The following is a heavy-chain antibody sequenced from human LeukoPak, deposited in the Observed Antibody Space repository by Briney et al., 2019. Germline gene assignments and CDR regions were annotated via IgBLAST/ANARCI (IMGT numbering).Heavy chain of an antibody. J-gene: IGHJ3*02. Sequence: SETLSLTCAVYGGSFSGYYWSWIRQPPGKGLEWSGEINHSGSTNYNPSLKSRVTLSVDTTKNQFSLKLRSVTGADTAVYYCASPYGATPGAFDIWGQGTMVTVSS. D-gene: IGHD4-17*01. V-gene: IGHV4-34*01. CDR1: GGSFSGYY. CDR2: INHSGST. CDR3: ASPYGATPGAFDI.